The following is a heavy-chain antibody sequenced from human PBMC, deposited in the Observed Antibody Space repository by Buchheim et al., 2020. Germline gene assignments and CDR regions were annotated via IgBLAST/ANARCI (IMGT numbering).Heavy chain of an antibody. J-gene: IGHJ6*02. CDR1: GGSFSGYY. V-gene: IGHV4-34*01. Sequence: QVQLQQWGAGLLKPSETLSLTCAVYGGSFSGYYWSWIRQPPGKGLEWIGEINHSGSTNYNPSLKSRVTISVDTSKNQFSLKLSSVTAADTAVYYCARANVPAATYYYYGMDVWRQVTT. D-gene: IGHD2-2*01. CDR2: INHSGST. CDR3: ARANVPAATYYYYGMDV.